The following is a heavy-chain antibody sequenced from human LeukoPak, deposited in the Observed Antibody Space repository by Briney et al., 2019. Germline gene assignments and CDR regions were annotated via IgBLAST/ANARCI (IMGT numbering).Heavy chain of an antibody. CDR3: AKDYCSSTSCPFDY. CDR2: IRYDGSNK. V-gene: IGHV3-30*02. J-gene: IGHJ4*02. Sequence: PGWSLRLSCAPCGFTFSSYGMHWVRQAPGKALEGVAFIRYDGSNKYYADSVKGRFTISRDNSKNTLYLQMNSLRAEDTAVYYCAKDYCSSTSCPFDYWGQGTLVTVSS. D-gene: IGHD2-2*01. CDR1: GFTFSSYG.